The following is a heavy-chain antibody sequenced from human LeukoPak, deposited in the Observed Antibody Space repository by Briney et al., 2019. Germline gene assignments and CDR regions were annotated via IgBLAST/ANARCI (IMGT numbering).Heavy chain of an antibody. Sequence: PGRSLRLSCAASGFTFSSYAMHWVRQAPGKGLEWVAVISYDGSNKYYADSVKGRFTISRDNSKNTLYLQMNSLRAEDTAVYYCARDLGTVVTNLHGYWGQGTLVTVSS. J-gene: IGHJ4*02. CDR3: ARDLGTVVTNLHGY. D-gene: IGHD4-23*01. CDR1: GFTFSSYA. CDR2: ISYDGSNK. V-gene: IGHV3-30-3*01.